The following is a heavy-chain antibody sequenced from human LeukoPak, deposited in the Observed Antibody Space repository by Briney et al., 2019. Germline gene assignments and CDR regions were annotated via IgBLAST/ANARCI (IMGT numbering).Heavy chain of an antibody. CDR2: ISCSGSTL. V-gene: IGHV3-48*03. Sequence: GASLRLYCAASGFTFSSYDMNWVRQAPGNELDWVSYISCSGSTLYYADSVKGRFTISRDNAKNSLYLQMNSLRAEDTAVYYWARDHSSGWYEFIDYCGQGNRVTVSS. CDR1: GFTFSSYD. J-gene: IGHJ4*02. CDR3: ARDHSSGWYEFIDY. D-gene: IGHD6-19*01.